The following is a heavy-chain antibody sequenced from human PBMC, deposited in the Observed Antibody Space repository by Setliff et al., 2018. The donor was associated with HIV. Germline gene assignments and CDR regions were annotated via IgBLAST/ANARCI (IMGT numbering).Heavy chain of an antibody. V-gene: IGHV1-18*01. CDR2: ISAYNGNT. CDR3: ARDSANYPYYFDY. Sequence: SVKVSCKASGYTFTSYGISWVRQAPGQGLEWMGWISAYNGNTNYAQKLQGRVTLTTDTSTSTAYMELSSLRSEDTAVYYCARDSANYPYYFDYWGQGTLVTVSS. D-gene: IGHD3-10*01. J-gene: IGHJ4*02. CDR1: GYTFTSYG.